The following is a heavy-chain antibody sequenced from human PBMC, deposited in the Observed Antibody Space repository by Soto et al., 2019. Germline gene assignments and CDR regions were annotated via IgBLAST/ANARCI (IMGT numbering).Heavy chain of an antibody. D-gene: IGHD3-3*01. J-gene: IGHJ4*02. CDR2: ISGSGGST. V-gene: IGHV3-23*01. CDR3: AKARDYYDFWSGYEL. CDR1: GFTFSSYA. Sequence: LRLSCAASGFTFSSYAMSWVRQAPGKGLEWVSAISGSGGSTYYADSVKGRFTISRDNSKNTLYLQMNSLRAEDTAVYYCAKARDYYDFWSGYELWGQGTLVTVSS.